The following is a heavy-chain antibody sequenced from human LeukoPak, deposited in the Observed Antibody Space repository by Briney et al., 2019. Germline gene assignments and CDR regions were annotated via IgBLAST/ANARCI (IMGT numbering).Heavy chain of an antibody. J-gene: IGHJ6*03. Sequence: PSETLSLTCTVSGGSISSSSYYWGWIRQPPGKGLEWIGSIHYSGSTNYNPSLKSRVTISVDTSKNQFSLKLSSVTAADTAVYYCARGWRYSSGWYPYYYYYYMDVWGKGTTVTVSS. CDR1: GGSISSSSYY. V-gene: IGHV4-39*07. CDR2: IHYSGST. CDR3: ARGWRYSSGWYPYYYYYYMDV. D-gene: IGHD6-19*01.